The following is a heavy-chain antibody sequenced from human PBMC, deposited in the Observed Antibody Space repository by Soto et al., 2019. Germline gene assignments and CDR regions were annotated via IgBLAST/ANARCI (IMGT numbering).Heavy chain of an antibody. J-gene: IGHJ4*02. CDR3: TRRYYHDSSGYYNGDY. CDR1: GFTFSGSA. V-gene: IGHV3-73*01. CDR2: IRSKANKYAT. Sequence: GGSLRLSCATSGFTFSGSAMHWVRQASGKGLEWVGRIRSKANKYATVYGASVKGRFTISRDDSQNTAYLHMNSLNTEDTAVYYCTRRYYHDSSGYYNGDYWGQGTLVTVSS. D-gene: IGHD3-22*01.